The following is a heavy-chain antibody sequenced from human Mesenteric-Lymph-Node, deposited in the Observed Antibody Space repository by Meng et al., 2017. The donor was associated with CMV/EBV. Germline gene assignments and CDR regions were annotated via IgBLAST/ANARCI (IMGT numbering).Heavy chain of an antibody. CDR1: GYSFTHYW. J-gene: IGHJ4*02. V-gene: IGHV5-51*01. CDR2: MYPGDSDT. CDR3: ARLASDIVFASPLY. Sequence: GGSLRLSCEGSGYSFTHYWIGWVRQMPGKGLEWMGNMYPGDSDTRYSPAFQGQVTISADKSISTAYLQWRSLKASDTAMYYCARLASDIVFASPLYWGQGTPVTVSS. D-gene: IGHD2-15*01.